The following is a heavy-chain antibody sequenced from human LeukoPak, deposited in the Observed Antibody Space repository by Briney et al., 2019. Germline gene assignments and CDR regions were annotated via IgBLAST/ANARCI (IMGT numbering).Heavy chain of an antibody. CDR1: GGSISSGDYY. D-gene: IGHD4-23*01. Sequence: SETLSLTCTVSGGSISSGDYYWGWIRQPPGKGLEWIGYIYYSGSTYYNPSLKSRVTISVDTSKNQFSLKLSSVTAADTAVYYCAREAYGGELDYWGQGTLVTVSS. V-gene: IGHV4-30-4*01. CDR3: AREAYGGELDY. J-gene: IGHJ4*02. CDR2: IYYSGST.